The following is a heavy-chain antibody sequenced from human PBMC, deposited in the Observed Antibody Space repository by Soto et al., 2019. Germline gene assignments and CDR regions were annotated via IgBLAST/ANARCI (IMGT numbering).Heavy chain of an antibody. D-gene: IGHD3-22*01. CDR2: INAYSTYT. CDR3: ARDDSSGPGRFDP. Sequence: QVQLVQSGAEVKKPGASVKVSCKASGYTFTSYGFSWVRQAPGQGLEWMGWINAYSTYTDYAQKLQCRVTMTTDRSASTAYMELRSLRSDDTAVYYCARDDSSGPGRFDPWGQGTLVTVSS. J-gene: IGHJ5*02. CDR1: GYTFTSYG. V-gene: IGHV1-18*01.